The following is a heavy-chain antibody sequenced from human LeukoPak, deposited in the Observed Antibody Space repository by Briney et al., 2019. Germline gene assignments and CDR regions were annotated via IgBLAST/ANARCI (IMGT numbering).Heavy chain of an antibody. Sequence: KSSETLSLTCTVSGGSISSSSYHWAWIRQPPGKGLEYIGSYSGSTYYNPSLKSRVTISVDTSKKQFSLKLSSVTAADTAVYYCARSSYGAGSKPYWVDYWGQGTLVTVSS. V-gene: IGHV4-39*01. CDR2: YSGST. CDR1: GGSISSSSYH. CDR3: ARSSYGAGSKPYWVDY. D-gene: IGHD3-10*01. J-gene: IGHJ4*02.